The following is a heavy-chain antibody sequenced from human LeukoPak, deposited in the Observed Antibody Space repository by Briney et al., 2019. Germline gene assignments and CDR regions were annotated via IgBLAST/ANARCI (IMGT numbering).Heavy chain of an antibody. CDR2: ISWKSVSI. CDR1: GFTFYDYA. CDR3: AKDPRPYYYDSSGLLPVGAGY. D-gene: IGHD3-22*01. J-gene: IGHJ4*02. V-gene: IGHV3-9*01. Sequence: GGSLRLSCAASGFTFYDYAMRLVRQAPGEGLGGVSGISWKSVSICYADSVKGRFTISRDNAKNSLYLQMNSMRAEDTAFYYCAKDPRPYYYDSSGLLPVGAGYWGQGTLVTVSS.